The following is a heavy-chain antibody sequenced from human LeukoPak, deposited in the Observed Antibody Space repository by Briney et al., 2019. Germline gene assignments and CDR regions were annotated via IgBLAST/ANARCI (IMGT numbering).Heavy chain of an antibody. CDR1: GFTFDDYD. D-gene: IGHD2/OR15-2a*01. CDR3: AKDRGTFLKGGSWGMDV. Sequence: PGGSLRLSCVASGFTFDDYDMSWIRQVPGKGLEWVSGIAWNGGSAAFADSVKGRFNISRDNDKNSLQLQMTSLRAEDTAIYYCAKDRGTFLKGGSWGMDVWGGGTTGTVSS. V-gene: IGHV3-9*01. CDR2: IAWNGGSA. J-gene: IGHJ6*04.